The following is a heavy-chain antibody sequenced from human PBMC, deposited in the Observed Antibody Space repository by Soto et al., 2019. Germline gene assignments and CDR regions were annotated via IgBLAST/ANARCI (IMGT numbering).Heavy chain of an antibody. CDR3: AAYGVVPADNYYYYGMDV. Sequence: QVQLVQSGAEVKKPGSSVKVSCKASGGTFSSYAISWVRQAPGQGLEWMGEIIPIFGTANYAQKFQGRVTITADESTSTAYMELSSLRSEDTVVYYCAAYGVVPADNYYYYGMDVWGQGTTVTVSS. V-gene: IGHV1-69*01. CDR2: IIPIFGTA. D-gene: IGHD2-2*01. J-gene: IGHJ6*02. CDR1: GGTFSSYA.